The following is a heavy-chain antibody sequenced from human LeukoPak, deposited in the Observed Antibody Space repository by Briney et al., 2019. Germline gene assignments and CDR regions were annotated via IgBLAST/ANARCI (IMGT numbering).Heavy chain of an antibody. D-gene: IGHD3-10*01. V-gene: IGHV3-30-3*01. CDR3: ARPSLVRMVYGFDY. Sequence: GRSLRLSCAASGFTFSSYAMHWVRQAPGKELEWVAVISYDGSNKYYADSVKGRFTISRDNSKNTLYLQMNSLRAEDTAVYYCARPSLVRMVYGFDYWGQGTLVTVSS. CDR1: GFTFSSYA. CDR2: ISYDGSNK. J-gene: IGHJ4*02.